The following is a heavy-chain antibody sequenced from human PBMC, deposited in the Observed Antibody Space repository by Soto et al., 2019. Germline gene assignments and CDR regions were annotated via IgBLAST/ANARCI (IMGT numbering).Heavy chain of an antibody. CDR2: GGSGGST. CDR1: GFSFSTYG. D-gene: IGHD3-16*01. V-gene: IGHV3-23*01. J-gene: IGHJ6*03. Sequence: DVQLLESGGGLAQRGGSLRLSCAASGFSFSTYGMTWVRQAPGKGLEWVSYGGSGGSTYYADSVKGRFTISRDNSKNTLYLQMNSLRAEDTAVYYCVKFRGCAYHYYYMDVLGNGTTVTVSS. CDR3: VKFRGCAYHYYYMDV.